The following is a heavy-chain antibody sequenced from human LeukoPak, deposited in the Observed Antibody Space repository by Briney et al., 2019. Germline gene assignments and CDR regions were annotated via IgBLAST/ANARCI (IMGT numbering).Heavy chain of an antibody. CDR1: GFTFSSYS. V-gene: IGHV3-48*01. J-gene: IGHJ4*02. Sequence: GGSLRLSCAASGFTFSSYSMNWVRQAPGKGLEWVSYISSSSSTIYYADSVKGRFTISRDNSKNTLYLQMNSLRAEDTAVYYCAKDRVPYYGDYSDYWGQGTLVTVSS. CDR2: ISSSSSTI. D-gene: IGHD4-17*01. CDR3: AKDRVPYYGDYSDY.